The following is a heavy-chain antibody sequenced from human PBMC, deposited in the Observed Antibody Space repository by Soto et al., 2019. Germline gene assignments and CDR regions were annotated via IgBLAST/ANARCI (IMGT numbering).Heavy chain of an antibody. J-gene: IGHJ4*02. Sequence: SVKVSCKTSGGTFRTSAISWVRQAPGQGLEWMGWIMPVFPTPDYAQKFQGRVTITTDESTGTAYMELSSLRSDDTAVYYCARGNTVETGNYWGQGTLVTVSS. CDR2: IMPVFPTP. CDR1: GGTFRTSA. D-gene: IGHD4-17*01. V-gene: IGHV1-69*05. CDR3: ARGNTVETGNY.